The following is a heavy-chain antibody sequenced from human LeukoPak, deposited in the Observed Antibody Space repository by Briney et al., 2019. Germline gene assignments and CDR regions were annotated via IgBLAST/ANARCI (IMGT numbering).Heavy chain of an antibody. CDR1: GFTFDDYA. Sequence: GGSLRLSCAASGFTFDDYAMHWVRQAPGKGLEWVSGISWNSGSIGYADSVKGRFTISRDNAKNSLYLQMNSLRAEDTALYYCARDLGAVAGPYYYYYYYMDVWGKGTTVTVSS. V-gene: IGHV3-9*01. J-gene: IGHJ6*03. CDR2: ISWNSGSI. D-gene: IGHD6-19*01. CDR3: ARDLGAVAGPYYYYYYYMDV.